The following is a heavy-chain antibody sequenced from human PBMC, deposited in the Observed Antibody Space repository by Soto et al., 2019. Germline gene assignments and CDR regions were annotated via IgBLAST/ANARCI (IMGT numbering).Heavy chain of an antibody. J-gene: IGHJ5*02. V-gene: IGHV4-59*01. CDR3: ARVYYDSLRNWFAP. D-gene: IGHD3-22*01. Sequence: SSETLSITCTVSGGSISSYYWSWIRQPPGKGLEWIGYIYYSGSTNYNPSLKSRVTISVDTSKNQFSLKLSSVTAADTAVYYCARVYYDSLRNWFAPWGQGTLVTVSS. CDR1: GGSISSYY. CDR2: IYYSGST.